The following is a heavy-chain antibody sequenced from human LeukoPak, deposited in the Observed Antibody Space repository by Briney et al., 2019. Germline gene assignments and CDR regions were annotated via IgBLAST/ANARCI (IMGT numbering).Heavy chain of an antibody. CDR2: IYPGDSDT. V-gene: IGHV5-51*01. D-gene: IGHD3-22*01. CDR3: ARVSYYDSSGYYSRDFDY. CDR1: GYSFTSYW. Sequence: GESLKISCKGSGYSFTSYWIGWGRQMRGKGVEGMGIIYPGDSDTRYSPSFQGQVTISADKSISTAYLQWSSLKASDTAMYYCARVSYYDSSGYYSRDFDYWGQGTLVTVSS. J-gene: IGHJ4*02.